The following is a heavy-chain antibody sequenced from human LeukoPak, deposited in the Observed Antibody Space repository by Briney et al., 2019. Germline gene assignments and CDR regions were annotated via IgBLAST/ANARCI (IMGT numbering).Heavy chain of an antibody. CDR3: ARATIFPPYNWFDP. J-gene: IGHJ5*02. Sequence: PSETLSLTCTVSGGSISSYYWSWIRQPPGKGLEWIGYIYYSGSTNYNPSLKSRVTISVDTSKNQFSLKPSSVTAADTAVYYCARATIFPPYNWFDPWGQGTLVTVSS. CDR1: GGSISSYY. D-gene: IGHD3-9*01. V-gene: IGHV4-59*01. CDR2: IYYSGST.